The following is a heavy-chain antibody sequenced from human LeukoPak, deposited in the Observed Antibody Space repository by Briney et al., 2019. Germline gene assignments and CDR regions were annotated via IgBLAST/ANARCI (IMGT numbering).Heavy chain of an antibody. CDR1: GGSISRFY. Sequence: PSETLSLTCTVSGGSISRFYWSWIRQPPGKGLEWIGYIYYSGSTSYNPSLKSRVTISVDTSKNQFSLRLNSVTAAGTAVYYCARDQLYFDSSGYYRTDAFDIWGQGTVVTVSS. CDR3: ARDQLYFDSSGYYRTDAFDI. V-gene: IGHV4-59*01. J-gene: IGHJ3*02. CDR2: IYYSGST. D-gene: IGHD3-22*01.